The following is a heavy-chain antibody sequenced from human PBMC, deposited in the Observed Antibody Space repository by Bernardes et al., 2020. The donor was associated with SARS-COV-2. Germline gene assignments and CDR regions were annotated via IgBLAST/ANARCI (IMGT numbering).Heavy chain of an antibody. J-gene: IGHJ6*02. CDR3: SKNAKYSSSSMEV. CDR1: GFTFNKNA. V-gene: IGHV3-23*01. Sequence: AGTLRLSCVASGFTFNKNAMTWVRQVPGKGLEWVSDISAIGGSTYYAESVKGRLTISRDTSRNTLYLEMNSLRAEDTAVYYCSKNAKYSSSSMEVWGQGTTVTVS. CDR2: ISAIGGST. D-gene: IGHD6-6*01.